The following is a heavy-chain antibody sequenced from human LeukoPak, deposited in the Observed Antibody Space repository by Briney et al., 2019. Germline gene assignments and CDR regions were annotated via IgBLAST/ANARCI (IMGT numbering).Heavy chain of an antibody. V-gene: IGHV1-69*13. CDR3: AREDCSGGSCYSGFDY. CDR2: IIPIFGTA. D-gene: IGHD2-15*01. J-gene: IGHJ4*02. Sequence: SVKVSCKASGGTFSSCAISWVRQAPGQGLEWMGGIIPIFGTANYAQKFQGRVTITADESTSTAYMELSSLRSEDTAVYYCAREDCSGGSCYSGFDYWGQGTLVTVSS. CDR1: GGTFSSCA.